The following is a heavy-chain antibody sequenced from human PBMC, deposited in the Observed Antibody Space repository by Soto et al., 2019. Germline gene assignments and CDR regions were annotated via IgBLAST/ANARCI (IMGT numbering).Heavy chain of an antibody. V-gene: IGHV3-48*03. J-gene: IGHJ3*02. CDR1: GFTFSSYE. CDR3: ARDVWYDSSGYYYVNDDFDI. CDR2: ISSSGSTI. Sequence: GGSLRLSCAASGFTFSSYEMNWVRQAPGKGLEWVSYISSSGSTIYYADSVKGRFTISRDNAKNSLYLQMNSLRAEDTAVYYCARDVWYDSSGYYYVNDDFDIWGQGTMVTVSS. D-gene: IGHD3-22*01.